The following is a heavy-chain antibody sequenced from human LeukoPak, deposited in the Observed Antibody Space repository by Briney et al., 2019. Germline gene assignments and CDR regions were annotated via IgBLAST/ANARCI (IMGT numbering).Heavy chain of an antibody. Sequence: SETLSLSCTVSGASISSYYWSWIRQPAGKGLEWIGRIYASGTTHYNPFLKSRVTMSVDTSTNQFSLRLSSVTAADTAVYYCVRSIAEAGKEFDSWGQGTLVTVSS. D-gene: IGHD6-13*01. CDR2: IYASGTT. CDR3: VRSIAEAGKEFDS. V-gene: IGHV4-4*07. J-gene: IGHJ4*02. CDR1: GASISSYY.